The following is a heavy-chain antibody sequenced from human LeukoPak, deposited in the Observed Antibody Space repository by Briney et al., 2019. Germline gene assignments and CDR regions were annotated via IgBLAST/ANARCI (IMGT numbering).Heavy chain of an antibody. D-gene: IGHD5-18*01. Sequence: SETLSLICTVSGVSISSYYWSWIRQPPGKGLEWIGYIFYSGRTRYNPSLKSRVTISLGTSNNHFSLMLSSVTAADTAFYCCARAGGGNTAMDLDYWGQGTLVTVSS. CDR2: IFYSGRT. V-gene: IGHV4-59*01. J-gene: IGHJ4*02. CDR3: ARAGGGNTAMDLDY. CDR1: GVSISSYY.